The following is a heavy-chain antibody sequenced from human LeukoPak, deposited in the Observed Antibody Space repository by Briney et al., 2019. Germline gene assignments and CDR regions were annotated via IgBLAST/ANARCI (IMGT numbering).Heavy chain of an antibody. CDR3: ARDLGIPAAEYFDY. CDR2: SSNIPTTT. Sequence: PGGSLRLSCAASGFTLSDYNMHWVRQAPGKGLEWVSYSSNIPTTTFYADSVKGRFTISRDNAKNSLYLQMNSLRAEDTAVYYCARDLGIPAAEYFDYWGQGTLVTVSS. V-gene: IGHV3-48*04. J-gene: IGHJ4*02. D-gene: IGHD6-13*01. CDR1: GFTLSDYN.